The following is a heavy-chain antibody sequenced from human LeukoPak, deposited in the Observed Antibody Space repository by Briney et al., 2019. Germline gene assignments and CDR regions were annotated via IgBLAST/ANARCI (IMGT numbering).Heavy chain of an antibody. D-gene: IGHD2-8*01. CDR3: ARDDTLPDNGLDA. CDR1: GFSFSSHG. CDR2: IGSDGSTA. J-gene: IGHJ3*01. V-gene: IGHV3-33*01. Sequence: PGGSLRLSCAASGFSFSSHGMHWVRQAPGKGLEWLAVIGSDGSTASYADSVRGRLTISRDNSKNMLFLQVNSLRVEDTAVYFCARDDTLPDNGLDAWGQGTMVTVSS.